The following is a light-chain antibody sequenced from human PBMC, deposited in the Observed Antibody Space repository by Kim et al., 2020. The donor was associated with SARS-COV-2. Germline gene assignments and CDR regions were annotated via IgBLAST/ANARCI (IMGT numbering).Light chain of an antibody. Sequence: SVLTQPPSVSGAPGQRVTISCTGSSSNIGTGYDVHWYQLLPGKTPKLLIYANNNRPSGVPDRFSGSKSGASASLAITGLQPEDEADYYCQSYDTSLSVVFGGGTQLTVL. J-gene: IGLJ2*01. CDR3: QSYDTSLSVV. CDR2: ANN. V-gene: IGLV1-40*01. CDR1: SSNIGTGYD.